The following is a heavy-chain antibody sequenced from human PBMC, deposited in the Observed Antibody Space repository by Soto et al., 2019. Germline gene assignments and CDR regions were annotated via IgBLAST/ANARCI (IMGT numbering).Heavy chain of an antibody. D-gene: IGHD3-9*01. CDR2: TLYSGSP. V-gene: IGHV4-61*08. J-gene: IGHJ3*02. CDR3: ERHDYYHRTFDI. Sequence: QVQLQESGPGLVTPSETLSLTCRVSGGSVGTGAYYWSWIRQPPGKGLEWIGYTLYSGSPKYNPSLQSVQSRVTISVDTSRNQFSLMLTSVTAADTALYYCERHDYYHRTFDIWGKGTLVTVSS. CDR1: GGSVGTGAYY.